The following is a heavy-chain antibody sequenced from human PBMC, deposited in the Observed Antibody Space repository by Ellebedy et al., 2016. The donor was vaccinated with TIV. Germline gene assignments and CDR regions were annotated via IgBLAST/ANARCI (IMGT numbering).Heavy chain of an antibody. CDR1: GFTFGDYW. J-gene: IGHJ4*02. D-gene: IGHD4-23*01. Sequence: GESLKISCAASGFTFGDYWMDWVRQAPGKGLEWVANIKPDGSGKYYVGSVQGRFSISRDNAKNLLYLQMDSLRVEDTAMYYCSNSLNFWGQGALVTVSS. V-gene: IGHV3-7*01. CDR3: SNSLNF. CDR2: IKPDGSGK.